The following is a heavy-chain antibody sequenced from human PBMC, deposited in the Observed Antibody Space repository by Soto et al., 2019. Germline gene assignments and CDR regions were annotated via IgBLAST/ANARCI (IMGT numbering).Heavy chain of an antibody. V-gene: IGHV1-18*04. Sequence: ASVKVSCKASGYTFTSYGISWVRQAPGQGLEWMGWISAYNGNTNYAQKLQGRVTMTTDTSTSTAYMELRSLRSDDTAVYYCAREVDMEYSYGTPSDYGGQGTLVTVSS. J-gene: IGHJ4*02. D-gene: IGHD5-18*01. CDR3: AREVDMEYSYGTPSDY. CDR1: GYTFTSYG. CDR2: ISAYNGNT.